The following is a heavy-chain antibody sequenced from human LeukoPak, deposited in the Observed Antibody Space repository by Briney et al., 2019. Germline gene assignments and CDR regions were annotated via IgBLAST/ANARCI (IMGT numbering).Heavy chain of an antibody. CDR3: ARRVRSGSYYVDY. J-gene: IGHJ4*02. D-gene: IGHD1-26*01. Sequence: ASVKVSCKASGYTFTGYYMHWVRQAPGQRLEWVGWINPNSGGTNYAQKFQGRVTMTRDTSISTAYMELSRLRSDDTAVYYCARRVRSGSYYVDYWGQGTLVTVSS. CDR1: GYTFTGYY. CDR2: INPNSGGT. V-gene: IGHV1-2*02.